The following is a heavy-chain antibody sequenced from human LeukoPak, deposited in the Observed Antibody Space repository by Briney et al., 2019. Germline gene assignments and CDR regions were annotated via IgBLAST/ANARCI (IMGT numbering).Heavy chain of an antibody. CDR2: IYYSGST. D-gene: IGHD5-18*01. CDR3: ARGYGYFDY. V-gene: IGHV4-59*08. Sequence: ASETLSLTCTVSGGSISSYYWNWIRQPPGKGLEWIGYIYYSGSTNYNPSLKSRVTISVDMSKNQFSLKLNSVTAADTAIYYCARGYGYFDYWGQGTLVTVSS. J-gene: IGHJ4*02. CDR1: GGSISSYY.